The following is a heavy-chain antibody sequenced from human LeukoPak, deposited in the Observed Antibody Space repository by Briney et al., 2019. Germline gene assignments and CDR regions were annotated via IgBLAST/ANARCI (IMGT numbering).Heavy chain of an antibody. V-gene: IGHV6-1*01. D-gene: IGHD5-12*01. J-gene: IGHJ3*02. CDR2: TYYRSRWDN. Sequence: SRTLSLTSAMFVDTVSPNTICTGWDRQSPSRGLEWLGRTYYRSRWDNDYAVSVKSRITSNPDTSKTQFSLQLNSVTPEDTAVYYCARQGDDLRDAFDIWGQGTMVTVSS. CDR3: ARQGDDLRDAFDI. CDR1: VDTVSPNTIC.